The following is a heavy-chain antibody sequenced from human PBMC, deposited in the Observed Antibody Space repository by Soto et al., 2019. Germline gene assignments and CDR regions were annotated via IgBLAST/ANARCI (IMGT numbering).Heavy chain of an antibody. J-gene: IGHJ6*02. D-gene: IGHD2-21*02. CDR2: IYHSGST. CDR3: ARTYCGGDCQYYYYGMDV. V-gene: IGHV4-34*01. Sequence: SETLSLTCAVYGGSFSGYYWSWIRQPPGKGLEWIGEIYHSGSTNYNPSLKSRVTISVDKSKNQFSLKLSSVTAADTAVYYCARTYCGGDCQYYYYGMDVWGQGTPVTVSS. CDR1: GGSFSGYY.